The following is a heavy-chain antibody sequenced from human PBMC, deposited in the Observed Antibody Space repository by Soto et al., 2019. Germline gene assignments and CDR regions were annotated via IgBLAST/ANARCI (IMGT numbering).Heavy chain of an antibody. CDR1: GGSVSSESHY. D-gene: IGHD3-3*01. CDR3: ARDQYGFRSGSYYYAMEV. CDR2: IYYTGST. V-gene: IGHV4-61*01. Sequence: PSETLSLTCTVSGGSVSSESHYWSWIRQTPGKGLEWIGYIYYTGSTNYNPSLKGRVTMSVDTSRDQVSLRLRSVTRAATAVYYCARDQYGFRSGSYYYAMEVWGQGTKVTVSS. J-gene: IGHJ6*02.